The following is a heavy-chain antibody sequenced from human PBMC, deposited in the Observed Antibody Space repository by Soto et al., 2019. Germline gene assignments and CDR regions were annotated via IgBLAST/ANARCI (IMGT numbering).Heavy chain of an antibody. V-gene: IGHV1-8*01. CDR1: GYTFTSYD. J-gene: IGHJ6*03. Sequence: ASVKVSCKASGYTFTSYDINWVRQATGQGLEWMGWMNPNSGNTGYAQKFQGRVTMTRNTSISTAYMELSSLRSEDTAVYYCARLVVPAAMGYYYYYMDVWGKGTTVTVSS. D-gene: IGHD2-2*01. CDR3: ARLVVPAAMGYYYYYMDV. CDR2: MNPNSGNT.